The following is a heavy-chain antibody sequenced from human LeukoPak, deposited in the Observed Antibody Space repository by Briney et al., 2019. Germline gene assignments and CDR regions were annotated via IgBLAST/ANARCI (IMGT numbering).Heavy chain of an antibody. Sequence: SETLSLTCTVSGGSISSGGYYWSWIRQPPGKGLEWIGYIYYSGSTNYNPSLKSRVTISVDTSKNQFSLKLSSVTAADTAVYYCARSGAAAILDYWGQGTLVTVSS. D-gene: IGHD6-13*01. CDR3: ARSGAAAILDY. CDR2: IYYSGST. CDR1: GGSISSGGYY. V-gene: IGHV4-61*08. J-gene: IGHJ4*02.